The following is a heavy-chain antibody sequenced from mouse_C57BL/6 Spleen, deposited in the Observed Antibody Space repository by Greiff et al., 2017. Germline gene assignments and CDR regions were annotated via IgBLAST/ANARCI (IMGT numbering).Heavy chain of an antibody. D-gene: IGHD1-1*01. Sequence: VQLQQSGAELVKPGASVKISCKASGYAFSSYWMNWVKQRPGKGLEWIGQIYPGDGDTNYNGKFKGKATLTADKSSSTAYMQLSSLTSEDSAVYFCARPTVPHWYFDVWGTGTTVTVSS. J-gene: IGHJ1*03. CDR3: ARPTVPHWYFDV. CDR2: IYPGDGDT. CDR1: GYAFSSYW. V-gene: IGHV1-80*01.